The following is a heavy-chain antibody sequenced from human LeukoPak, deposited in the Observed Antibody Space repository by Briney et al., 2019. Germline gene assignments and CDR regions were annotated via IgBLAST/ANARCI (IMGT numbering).Heavy chain of an antibody. Sequence: GGSLRLSCGASGFTFSSYAMSWVRQAPGKGLQWVSTISGSGGSTYYADSVKGRFTISRDNSKNTLYLQMNSLRADDTAVYYCARRPGLERYYFDYWGQGTLVTVSS. D-gene: IGHD1-1*01. CDR2: ISGSGGST. V-gene: IGHV3-23*01. CDR3: ARRPGLERYYFDY. CDR1: GFTFSSYA. J-gene: IGHJ4*02.